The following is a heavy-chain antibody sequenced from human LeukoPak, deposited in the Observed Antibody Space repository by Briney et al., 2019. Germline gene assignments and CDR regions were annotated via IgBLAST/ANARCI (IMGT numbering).Heavy chain of an antibody. V-gene: IGHV3-30-3*01. Sequence: PGGSLRLSCAASGFTFSSYAMHWVRQAPGKGLEWVAVISYDGSNKYYADSVKGRFTISRDNSKNTLYLQMNSLRAEDTAVYYCARDRGTWAFDIWGQGTMVTVSS. CDR3: ARDRGTWAFDI. CDR1: GFTFSSYA. CDR2: ISYDGSNK. J-gene: IGHJ3*02.